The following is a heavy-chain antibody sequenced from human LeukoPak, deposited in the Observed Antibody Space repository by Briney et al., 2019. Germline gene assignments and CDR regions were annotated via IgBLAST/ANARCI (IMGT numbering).Heavy chain of an antibody. D-gene: IGHD3-9*01. CDR2: ISSSGSTI. CDR3: ARINYDISTGYYKGWFDP. CDR1: GFTFSSYE. J-gene: IGHJ5*02. Sequence: GGSLRLSCAASGFTFSSYEMNWVRQAPGKGLEWVSYISSSGSTIYYADSVKGRFTISRDNAKNSLYLQMNSLRAEDTAVYYCARINYDISTGYYKGWFDPWGQGTLVTVSS. V-gene: IGHV3-48*03.